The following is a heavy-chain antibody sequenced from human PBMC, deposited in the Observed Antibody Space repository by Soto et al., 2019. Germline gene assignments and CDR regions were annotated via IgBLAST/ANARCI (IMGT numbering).Heavy chain of an antibody. D-gene: IGHD4-4*01. V-gene: IGHV1-69*01. CDR1: GGTFSSYA. Sequence: QVQLVQSGAEVKKPGSSVKVSCKASGGTFSSYAISWVRQAPGQGLEWMGGIIPIFGTANYAQKFQGRVTITADESTSTAYMELSSLRSXXTAVYYCASSVVTSNRYYYYYGMDVWGQGTTVTVSS. CDR3: ASSVVTSNRYYYYYGMDV. J-gene: IGHJ6*02. CDR2: IIPIFGTA.